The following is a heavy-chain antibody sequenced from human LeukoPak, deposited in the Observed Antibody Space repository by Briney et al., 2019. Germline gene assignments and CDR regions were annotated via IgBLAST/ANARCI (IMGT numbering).Heavy chain of an antibody. CDR3: ARVPGYSSSWYRPEDY. D-gene: IGHD6-13*01. Sequence: GGSLRLSCAAFGFTVSSNYMSWVRQAPGKGLEWVSVIYSGGSTYYADSVKGRFTISRDNSKNTLYLQMNSLRAEDTAVYYCARVPGYSSSWYRPEDYWGQGTLVTVSS. J-gene: IGHJ4*02. CDR2: IYSGGST. V-gene: IGHV3-53*01. CDR1: GFTVSSNY.